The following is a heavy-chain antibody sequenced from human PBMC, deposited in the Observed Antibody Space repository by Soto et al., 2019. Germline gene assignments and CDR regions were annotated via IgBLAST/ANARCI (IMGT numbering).Heavy chain of an antibody. D-gene: IGHD5-18*01. CDR3: ARGGGYSYGTNDAFDI. V-gene: IGHV3-30*03. J-gene: IGHJ3*02. CDR2: ISDDGSNK. CDR1: GFTFKTYG. Sequence: PAGSLRLSCAASGFTFKTYGMHWVRQAPGKGLEWVAVISDDGSNKYNIASVEGRFTISRDNSKNTLSLQMNSLRDEDTAVYYCARGGGYSYGTNDAFDIWGQGTMVTVSS.